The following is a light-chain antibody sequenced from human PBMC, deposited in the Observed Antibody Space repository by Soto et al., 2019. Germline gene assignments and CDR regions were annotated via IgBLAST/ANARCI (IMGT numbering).Light chain of an antibody. CDR2: DVS. V-gene: IGLV2-14*03. Sequence: QSALTQPASVSGSPGQSITISCTGTSSDVGGYNYVSWYQHHPGKAPKLMIYDVSNRPSGVSNRFSGSKSGNTASLTISGLQAEDEADYYCNSYTSTSTSYVFGTGTKVTVL. CDR3: NSYTSTSTSYV. CDR1: SSDVGGYNY. J-gene: IGLJ1*01.